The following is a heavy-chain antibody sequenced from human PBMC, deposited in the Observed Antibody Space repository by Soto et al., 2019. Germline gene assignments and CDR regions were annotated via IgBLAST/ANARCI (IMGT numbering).Heavy chain of an antibody. CDR2: ISSSGSTI. J-gene: IGHJ3*02. CDR3: ASFYIAAADDAFDI. D-gene: IGHD6-13*01. CDR1: GFTFSSYE. V-gene: IGHV3-48*03. Sequence: RGSLRLSCAASGFTFSSYEMNWVRQAPGKGLEWVSYISSSGSTIYYADSVKGRFTISRDNAKNSLYLQMNSLRAEDTAVYYCASFYIAAADDAFDIWGQGTMVTVSS.